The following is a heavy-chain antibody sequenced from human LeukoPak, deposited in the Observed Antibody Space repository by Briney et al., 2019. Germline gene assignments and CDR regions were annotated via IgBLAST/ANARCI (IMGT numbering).Heavy chain of an antibody. CDR2: ISGSGGST. D-gene: IGHD6-19*01. J-gene: IGHJ4*02. V-gene: IGHV3-23*01. Sequence: GGSLRLSCAASGFTFSSYAMSWVRQAPGKGLEWVSAISGSGGSTYYADSVKGRFTISRDNSKNTLYLQMNSLRAEDTAVYHCAKDVPGYSSGWYDYWGQGTLVTVSS. CDR3: AKDVPGYSSGWYDY. CDR1: GFTFSSYA.